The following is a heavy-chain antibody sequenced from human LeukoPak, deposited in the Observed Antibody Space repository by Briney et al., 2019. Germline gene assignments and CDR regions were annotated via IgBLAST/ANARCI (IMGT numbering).Heavy chain of an antibody. J-gene: IGHJ6*02. V-gene: IGHV3-7*03. CDR2: IKQDGGEK. CDR3: AKGGSSSWRNYYYGMDV. CDR1: GITFSRYW. D-gene: IGHD6-13*01. Sequence: LTGGSLRLSCADSGITFSRYWMSWVRQAPGKGLEWVANIKQDGGEKYYVDSVRGRFTISRDNAKNSLYLQMNSLRVEDTAVYYCAKGGSSSWRNYYYGMDVWGQGTTVTVSS.